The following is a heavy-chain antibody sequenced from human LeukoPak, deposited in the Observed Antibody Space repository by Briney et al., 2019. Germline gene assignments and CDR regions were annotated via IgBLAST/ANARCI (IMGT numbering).Heavy chain of an antibody. CDR1: GGSFSGYY. CDR2: INHSGST. D-gene: IGHD6-6*01. Sequence: PSETLSLTCAVYGGSFSGYYWSWICPPPGKGLEWIGEINHSGSTNYNPSLMSRVTISVDTSKNQFSLKLSSVTAADTAVYYCARGVAARPTSYYYYYGMDVWGQGTTVTVSS. J-gene: IGHJ6*02. CDR3: ARGVAARPTSYYYYYGMDV. V-gene: IGHV4-34*01.